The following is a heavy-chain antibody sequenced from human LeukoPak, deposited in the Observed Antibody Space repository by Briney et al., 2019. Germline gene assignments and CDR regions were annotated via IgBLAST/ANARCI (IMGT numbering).Heavy chain of an antibody. CDR2: INHSGST. CDR1: GGSFSGYY. Sequence: SETLSLTCAVYGGSFSGYYWSWIRRPPGKGLEWIGEINHSGSTNYNPSLKSRVTISVDTSKNQFSLKLSSVTAADTAVYYCASRRSRIAAAGIGHFQHWGQGTLVTVSS. D-gene: IGHD6-13*01. CDR3: ASRRSRIAAAGIGHFQH. V-gene: IGHV4-34*01. J-gene: IGHJ1*01.